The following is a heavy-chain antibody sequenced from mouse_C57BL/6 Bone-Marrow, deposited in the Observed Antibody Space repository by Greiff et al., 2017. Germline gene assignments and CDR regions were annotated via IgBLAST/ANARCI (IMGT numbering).Heavy chain of an antibody. CDR1: GYTFTDYE. CDR3: TRWLLPFFDY. V-gene: IGHV1-15*01. Sequence: QVQLQQSGAELVRPGASVTLSCKASGYTFTDYEMHWVKQTTVHGLEWIGAIDPETGGTAYNQKFKGKAILTADKSSSTAYMELRSLTSEDSAVYYCTRWLLPFFDYWGQGTTLTVSS. D-gene: IGHD2-3*01. J-gene: IGHJ2*01. CDR2: IDPETGGT.